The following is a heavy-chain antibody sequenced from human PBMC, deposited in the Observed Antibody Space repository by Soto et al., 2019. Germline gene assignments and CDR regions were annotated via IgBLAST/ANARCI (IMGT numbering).Heavy chain of an antibody. J-gene: IGHJ4*02. V-gene: IGHV3-7*01. D-gene: IGHD3-22*01. Sequence: GGSLRLSCAASGFNFPTYWMTWVRQAPGKGLEWVANIKGDGYEKYYADSVKGRFTISRDNAKDSLYLQMGRLTAEDTAVYYCARTNSNKYFARDYWGQGTLVTVSS. CDR1: GFNFPTYW. CDR2: IKGDGYEK. CDR3: ARTNSNKYFARDY.